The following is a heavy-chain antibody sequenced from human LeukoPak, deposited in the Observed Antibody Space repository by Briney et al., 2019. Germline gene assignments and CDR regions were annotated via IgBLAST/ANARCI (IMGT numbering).Heavy chain of an antibody. D-gene: IGHD3-10*01. J-gene: IGHJ6*03. CDR1: GYTFTGYY. V-gene: IGHV1-2*02. CDR2: INPNSGGT. Sequence: GASVKVSCKASGYTFTGYYMHWVRQAPGQGLEWMGWINPNSGGTNYAQKFQGRVTMTRDTSISTAYMELRSLRSDDTAVYYCARDTPLNYYGSGSYYNPNYYYYYMDVWGKGTTVTVSS. CDR3: ARDTPLNYYGSGSYYNPNYYYYYMDV.